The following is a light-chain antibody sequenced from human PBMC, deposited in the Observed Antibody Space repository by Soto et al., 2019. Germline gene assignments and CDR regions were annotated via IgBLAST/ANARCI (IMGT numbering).Light chain of an antibody. J-gene: IGLJ2*01. Sequence: QSALTQPASVSGSPGQSITISCTGTSSDIGGYNYVSWYQQHPGKAPKLMIYDVSYRPSGVSDRFSGSKSGNTASLTISGLQAEDEADYHCSSFAPTTIPVFGGGTKLTVL. CDR1: SSDIGGYNY. CDR3: SSFAPTTIPV. CDR2: DVS. V-gene: IGLV2-14*01.